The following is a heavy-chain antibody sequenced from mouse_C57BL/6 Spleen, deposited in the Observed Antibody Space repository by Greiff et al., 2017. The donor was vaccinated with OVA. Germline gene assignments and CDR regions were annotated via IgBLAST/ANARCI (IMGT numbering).Heavy chain of an antibody. CDR1: GYTFTSYW. CDR3: ARGGSTMVTRFAY. J-gene: IGHJ3*01. D-gene: IGHD2-2*01. CDR2: IDPSDSET. Sequence: VQLQQPGAELVRPGSSVKLSCKASGYTFTSYWMHWVKQRTIQGLEWIGNIDPSDSETHYNQKFKDKATLTVDKSSSTAYMQLSSLTSEDSAVYYCARGGSTMVTRFAYWGQGTLVTVSA. V-gene: IGHV1-52*01.